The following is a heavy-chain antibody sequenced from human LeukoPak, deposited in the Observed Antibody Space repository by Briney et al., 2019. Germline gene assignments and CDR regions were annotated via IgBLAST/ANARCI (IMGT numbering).Heavy chain of an antibody. Sequence: ASVKVSCKASGYTFTGYYMHWVRQAPGQGLEWMGWISPNSGGTNYAQKFQGRVTMTRDTSISTAYMELSRLRSDDTAVYYCAAYSSGWQGDAFDIWGQGTMVTVSS. J-gene: IGHJ3*02. D-gene: IGHD6-19*01. CDR1: GYTFTGYY. V-gene: IGHV1-2*02. CDR3: AAYSSGWQGDAFDI. CDR2: ISPNSGGT.